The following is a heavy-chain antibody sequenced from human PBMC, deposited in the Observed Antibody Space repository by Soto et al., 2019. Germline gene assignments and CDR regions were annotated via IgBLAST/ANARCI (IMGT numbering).Heavy chain of an antibody. D-gene: IGHD2-2*01. CDR2: ITGSGDAT. CDR1: GFTFSSFA. V-gene: IGHV3-23*01. CDR3: VSGLVGYCSSSSCHAYRFDP. J-gene: IGHJ5*02. Sequence: GGSLRLSCAASGFTFSSFAMSWVRQAPGKGLEWVSAITGSGDATFYADSVRGRFTISRDNSKSTLYLQMNSLGAEDTALYYCVSGLVGYCSSSSCHAYRFDPWGQGTLVTVSS.